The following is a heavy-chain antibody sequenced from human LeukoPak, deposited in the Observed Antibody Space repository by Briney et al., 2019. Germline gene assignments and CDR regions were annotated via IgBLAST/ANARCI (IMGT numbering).Heavy chain of an antibody. J-gene: IGHJ4*02. CDR1: GFTFSSYS. D-gene: IGHD2-21*02. CDR2: ISSSSSYI. Sequence: GGSLRLSCAASGFTFSSYSMNWVRQAPGKGLEWVSSISSSSSYIYYAVSVKGRFTISRDNAKNSRYLQTNSLRAENTAVYYCARDVSALLGLLDYWGQGTLVTVSS. V-gene: IGHV3-21*01. CDR3: ARDVSALLGLLDY.